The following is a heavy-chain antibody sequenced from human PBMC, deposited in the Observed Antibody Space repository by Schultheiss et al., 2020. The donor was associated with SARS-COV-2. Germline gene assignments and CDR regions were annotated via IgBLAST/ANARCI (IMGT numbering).Heavy chain of an antibody. CDR1: GGSISSGSYY. J-gene: IGHJ6*03. V-gene: IGHV4-61*02. CDR3: ARLYRGYCSGGSCYGPDYYYYYMDV. Sequence: SQTLSLTCTVSGGSISSGSYYWSWIRQPAGKGLEWIGRIYTSGSTYYNPSLKSRVTISVDTSKNQFSLKLSSVTAADTAVYYCARLYRGYCSGGSCYGPDYYYYYMDVWGKGTTVTVSS. CDR2: IYTSGST. D-gene: IGHD2-15*01.